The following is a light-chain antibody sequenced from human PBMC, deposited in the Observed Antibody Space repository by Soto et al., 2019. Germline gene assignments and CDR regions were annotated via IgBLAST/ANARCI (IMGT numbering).Light chain of an antibody. V-gene: IGLV3-1*01. Sequence: SYELTQPPSVSVSPGQTASITCSGDKLGDKYASWYQQKPGQSPVLVIYQDNKRPSGIPERFSGSNSGNKATLTISGTQAMDEADYSRQAWDSSSLHVVFGTGTKVPVL. CDR2: QDN. CDR3: QAWDSSSLHVV. J-gene: IGLJ1*01. CDR1: KLGDKY.